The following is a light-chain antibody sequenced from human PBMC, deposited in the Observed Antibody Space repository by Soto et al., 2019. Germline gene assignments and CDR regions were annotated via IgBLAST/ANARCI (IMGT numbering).Light chain of an antibody. CDR2: DVI. CDR3: SSYTSSSTLV. Sequence: QSALTQPASVSGSPGQPITISCTGTSSDIGAYDYVSWYQQHPGKAPKLMIYDVIYRPSGVSNRFSGSKSVNTASLTISGLQAEDEAHYYCSSYTSSSTLVFGGGTKLTVL. V-gene: IGLV2-14*03. J-gene: IGLJ2*01. CDR1: SSDIGAYDY.